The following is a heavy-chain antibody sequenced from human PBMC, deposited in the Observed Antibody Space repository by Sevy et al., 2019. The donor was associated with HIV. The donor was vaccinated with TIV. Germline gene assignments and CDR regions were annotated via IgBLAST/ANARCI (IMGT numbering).Heavy chain of an antibody. CDR3: ARALVMYYYDSSGWGWFDP. J-gene: IGHJ5*02. V-gene: IGHV4-30-2*01. Sequence: SETLSLTCAVSGGSISSGGYSWSWIRQPPGKGLEWIGYIYHSGSTYYNPSLKSRVTISVDRSKNQFSLKLGSVTAADTAVYYCARALVMYYYDSSGWGWFDPWGQGTLVTVSS. D-gene: IGHD3-22*01. CDR1: GGSISSGGYS. CDR2: IYHSGST.